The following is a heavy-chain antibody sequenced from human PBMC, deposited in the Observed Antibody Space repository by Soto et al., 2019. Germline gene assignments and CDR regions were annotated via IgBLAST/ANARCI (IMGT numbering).Heavy chain of an antibody. CDR3: ARDRGEILRFLEWPRSYYYGMDV. Sequence: PGGSLRLSCAASGFTFGDYYMSWIRQAPGKGLEWVSYISSSSSYTNYADSVKGRFTISRDNAKNSLYLQMNSLRAEDTAVYYCARDRGEILRFLEWPRSYYYGMDVWGQGTTVTVSS. J-gene: IGHJ6*02. V-gene: IGHV3-11*06. CDR2: ISSSSSYT. CDR1: GFTFGDYY. D-gene: IGHD3-3*01.